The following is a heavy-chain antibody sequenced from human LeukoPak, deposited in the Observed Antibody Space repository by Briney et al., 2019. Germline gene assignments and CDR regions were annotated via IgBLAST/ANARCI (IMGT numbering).Heavy chain of an antibody. CDR3: ARDGRGGYNWDYFDY. CDR2: IYSGGST. V-gene: IGHV3-53*01. D-gene: IGHD5-24*01. Sequence: PGGSLRLSCAASGFTVSSNYMSWVRQAPGKGLEWVSVIYSGGSTYYADSVKGRFTISRDNSKNTLYLQMNSLRAEDTAVYYCARDGRGGYNWDYFDYWGQGTLVTVSS. CDR1: GFTVSSNY. J-gene: IGHJ4*02.